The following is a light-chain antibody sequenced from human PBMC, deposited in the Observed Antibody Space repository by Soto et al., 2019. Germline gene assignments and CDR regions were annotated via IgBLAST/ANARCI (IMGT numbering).Light chain of an antibody. CDR2: EVN. J-gene: IGLJ1*01. Sequence: QSALTQSPSASASPGQSVTLSCTGSSGDIGAYNYVSWYQQHPGKAPKLIIYEVNKRPSGVPDRFSGSKSGITASLTVSGLQADDEADYYCSSYTSSSTLVFGTGTKVTVL. CDR3: SSYTSSSTLV. V-gene: IGLV2-8*01. CDR1: SGDIGAYNY.